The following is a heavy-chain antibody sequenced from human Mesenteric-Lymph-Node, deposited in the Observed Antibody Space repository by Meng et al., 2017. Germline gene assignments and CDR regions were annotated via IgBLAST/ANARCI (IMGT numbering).Heavy chain of an antibody. CDR1: GGSISGYY. CDR2: VYSTGST. D-gene: IGHD2-8*02. CDR3: ARVYWGSRWYFDL. V-gene: IGHV4-4*07. J-gene: IGHJ2*01. Sequence: QLPGSGPGLGKPSETLSLTCTVSGGSISGYYWSWIRQPAGKGLEWIGRVYSTGSTNYNPSLQSRVTFSVDTSKNQFSLSLTSVTAADTAVYYCARVYWGSRWYFDLWGRGTLVTVSS.